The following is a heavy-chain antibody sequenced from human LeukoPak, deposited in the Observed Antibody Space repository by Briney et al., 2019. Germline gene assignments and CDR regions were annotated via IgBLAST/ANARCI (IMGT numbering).Heavy chain of an antibody. Sequence: GGSLRLSCAASGFTFSSYFMNWVRQAPGKGLEWVAAISSTSNYIYYADSVKGRFTISRDNAKNTLFLQMNSLRAEDTAVYFCARGGDWVQFASHIDYWGQGTLVTVSS. D-gene: IGHD5-24*01. CDR1: GFTFSSYF. J-gene: IGHJ4*02. CDR2: ISSTSNYI. CDR3: ARGGDWVQFASHIDY. V-gene: IGHV3-21*01.